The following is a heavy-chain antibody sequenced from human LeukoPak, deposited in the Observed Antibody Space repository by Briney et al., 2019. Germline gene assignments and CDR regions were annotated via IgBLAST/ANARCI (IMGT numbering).Heavy chain of an antibody. J-gene: IGHJ4*02. CDR3: ARLSHGDHPENDY. V-gene: IGHV4-59*08. D-gene: IGHD4-17*01. Sequence: SETLSLTCTVSGGSISSYYWSWIRQPPGKGLEWIGDIYYSGSTNYNPSLKSRVTISVDTSKNQFSLKLSSVTAADTAVYYCARLSHGDHPENDYWGQGTLVTVSP. CDR2: IYYSGST. CDR1: GGSISSYY.